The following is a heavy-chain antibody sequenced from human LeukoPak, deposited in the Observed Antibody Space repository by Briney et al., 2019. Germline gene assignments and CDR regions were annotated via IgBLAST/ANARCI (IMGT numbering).Heavy chain of an antibody. CDR2: ISGSGGST. D-gene: IGHD6-19*01. CDR3: TRGGIAVAANEN. V-gene: IGHV3-23*01. CDR1: GFTFSDAC. Sequence: GGSLRLSCAASGFTFSDACMSWVRQAPGKGLEWVSAISGSGGSTYYADSVKGRFTISRDNSKNTLYLQMNSLKTEDTAVYYCTRGGIAVAANENWGQGTLVTVSS. J-gene: IGHJ4*02.